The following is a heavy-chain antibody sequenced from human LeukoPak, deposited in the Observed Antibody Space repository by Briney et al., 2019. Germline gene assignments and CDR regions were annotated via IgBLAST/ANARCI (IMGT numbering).Heavy chain of an antibody. CDR3: ARDAQRGFDYSNSLKN. CDR1: GFIFSHHG. J-gene: IGHJ4*01. CDR2: LWSDATNR. Sequence: GGSLRLSCAASGFIFSHHGMHWVRQAPGKGLEWVGVLWSDATNRFYAESVKGRFTISRDNSQNTVFLQMNSLRVKDTAIYYCARDAQRGFDYSNSLKNWGHGTLVTVSS. D-gene: IGHD4-11*01. V-gene: IGHV3-33*01.